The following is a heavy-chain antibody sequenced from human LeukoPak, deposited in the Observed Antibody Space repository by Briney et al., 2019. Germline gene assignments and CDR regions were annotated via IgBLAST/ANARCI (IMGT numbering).Heavy chain of an antibody. CDR1: GGSISSGDYY. D-gene: IGHD2-15*01. Sequence: SETLSLTCTVSGGSISSGDYYWSWIRQPPGKGLEWIVYIYYSGSTYYNPSLKSRVTISVDTSKNQFSLKLSSVTAADTAVYYCARARIYCSGGSCYPFEYYYYGMDVWGQGTTVTVSS. V-gene: IGHV4-30-4*01. CDR2: IYYSGST. CDR3: ARARIYCSGGSCYPFEYYYYGMDV. J-gene: IGHJ6*02.